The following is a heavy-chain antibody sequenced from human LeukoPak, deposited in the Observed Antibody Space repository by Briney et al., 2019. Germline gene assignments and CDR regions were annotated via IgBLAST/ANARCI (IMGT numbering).Heavy chain of an antibody. CDR1: GYSFTSYW. V-gene: IGHV5-51*01. CDR2: IYPGDSDT. J-gene: IGHJ3*02. Sequence: GESLKISCKGSGYSFTSYWIGWVRQMPGKGLEWMGIIYPGDSDTRYSPYFQGQVTISADKSISTAYLQWSSLKASDTAMYYCARQSYYDSSGYSPLSAFDIWGQGTMVTVSS. D-gene: IGHD3-22*01. CDR3: ARQSYYDSSGYSPLSAFDI.